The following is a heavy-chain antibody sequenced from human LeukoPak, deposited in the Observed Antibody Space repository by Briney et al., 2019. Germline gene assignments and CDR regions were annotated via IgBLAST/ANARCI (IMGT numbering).Heavy chain of an antibody. V-gene: IGHV4-30-2*01. CDR1: GGSISSGGYS. D-gene: IGHD6-13*01. Sequence: SGTLSLTCAVSGGSISSGGYSWSWIRQPPGKGLEWIGYIYHSGSTYYNPSLKSRVTISVDRSKNQFSLKLSSVTAADTAVYYCARDPSSSGWFDPWSQGTLVTVSS. CDR2: IYHSGST. CDR3: ARDPSSSGWFDP. J-gene: IGHJ5*02.